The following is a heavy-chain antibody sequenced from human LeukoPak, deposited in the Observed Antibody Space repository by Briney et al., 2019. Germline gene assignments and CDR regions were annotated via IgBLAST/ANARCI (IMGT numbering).Heavy chain of an antibody. V-gene: IGHV1-46*01. CDR3: ARDNSVGDVAWWFDP. CDR2: INPSGSST. CDR1: GYSFTSHY. J-gene: IGHJ5*02. D-gene: IGHD1-26*01. Sequence: ASVKVSCKASGYSFTSHYMHWVRQAPGQGLEWLGLINPSGSSTFYAQKFQGRVTMTRDMSTTTDYMELSSLRSEDTAFYYCARDNSVGDVAWWFDPWGQGTLVTVSS.